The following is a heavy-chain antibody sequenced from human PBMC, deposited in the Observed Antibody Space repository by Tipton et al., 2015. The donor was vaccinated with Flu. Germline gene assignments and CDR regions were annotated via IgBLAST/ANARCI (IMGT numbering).Heavy chain of an antibody. D-gene: IGHD3-10*01. V-gene: IGHV3-74*01. Sequence: SLRLSCAGSGFTFRSYWMHWVRQAPGKGLVWVSRINSDGSITNYADSVKGRFTISRDNAKNTLYLQMNSLRVEDTAMYYCARGSYGSGSGYYYYGMDVWGQGTTVTVSS. CDR3: ARGSYGSGSGYYYYGMDV. CDR1: GFTFRSYW. CDR2: INSDGSIT. J-gene: IGHJ6*02.